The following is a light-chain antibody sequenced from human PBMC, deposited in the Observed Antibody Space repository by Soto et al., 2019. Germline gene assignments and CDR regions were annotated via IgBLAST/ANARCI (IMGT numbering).Light chain of an antibody. CDR2: DAS. V-gene: IGKV1-5*01. J-gene: IGKJ5*01. CDR3: LQYLLYSP. CDR1: QKMRNL. Sequence: PPSTECAAVRESVTITFRASQKMRNLLAWYQQKPGKAPKPLIYDASTLKTGVPSRFIGSGSGSEFNFTIPGLPADAFVPYFCLQYLLYSPLGHGTRLEIK.